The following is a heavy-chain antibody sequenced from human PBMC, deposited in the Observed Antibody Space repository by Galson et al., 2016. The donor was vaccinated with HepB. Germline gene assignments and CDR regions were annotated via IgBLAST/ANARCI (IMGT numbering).Heavy chain of an antibody. J-gene: IGHJ5*02. V-gene: IGHV1-2*02. CDR3: AREGRNPVGSRGNWFDA. CDR1: GYDFFGFY. CDR2: INANSGGT. Sequence: SCKASGYDFFGFYIHWVRQAPGQGLEWMGCINANSGGTYYAQKFQGTVTMSRDTSLNTAHMELTRLTSDDAAVYYCAREGRNPVGSRGNWFDAWGRGTLVTVSS. D-gene: IGHD3-10*01.